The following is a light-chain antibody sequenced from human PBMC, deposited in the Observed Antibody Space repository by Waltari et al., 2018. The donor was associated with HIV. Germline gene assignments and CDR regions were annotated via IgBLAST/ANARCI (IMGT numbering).Light chain of an antibody. J-gene: IGKJ5*01. CDR3: QQYKIWLPST. Sequence: EIVLTQSPATLSVSPGASTTLTCRSMQSVSSNPAWYQQKHGQAPRLLIDGASTRATGIPARFSGSGSGTEYTLTSSSLQSEDFAVYYGQQYKIWLPSTFSQGTRLEIK. CDR2: GAS. V-gene: IGKV3-15*01. CDR1: QSVSSN.